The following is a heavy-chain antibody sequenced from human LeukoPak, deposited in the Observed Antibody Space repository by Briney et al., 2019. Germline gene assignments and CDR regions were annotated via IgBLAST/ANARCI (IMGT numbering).Heavy chain of an antibody. Sequence: PSETLSLTCTVSGGSISSYYWSWIRQPPGKGLEWIGYIYYSGSTNYNPSLKSRVTISVDTSKNQFSLKLSSVTAADTAVYYCARARYGSGSLNFDYWGQGTLVTVSS. J-gene: IGHJ4*02. CDR3: ARARYGSGSLNFDY. D-gene: IGHD3-10*01. CDR1: GGSISSYY. CDR2: IYYSGST. V-gene: IGHV4-59*01.